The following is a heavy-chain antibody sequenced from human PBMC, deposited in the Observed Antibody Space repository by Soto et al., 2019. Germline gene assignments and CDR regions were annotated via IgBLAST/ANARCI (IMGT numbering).Heavy chain of an antibody. V-gene: IGHV1-8*01. CDR2: MNPNSGNT. CDR3: ARMCSGGSCYSYYYGMDV. J-gene: IGHJ6*02. CDR1: GYTFTSYD. D-gene: IGHD2-15*01. Sequence: GASVKVSCKASGYTFTSYDINWVRQATGQGLEWMGWMNPNSGNTGYAQKFQGRVTMTRNTSISTAYMELSSLRSEDTAVYYCARMCSGGSCYSYYYGMDVWGQGTTVTVSS.